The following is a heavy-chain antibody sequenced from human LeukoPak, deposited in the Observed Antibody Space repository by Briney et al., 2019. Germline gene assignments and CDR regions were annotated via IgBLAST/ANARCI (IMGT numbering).Heavy chain of an antibody. Sequence: GGSLRLSCAVSGFTFSSYWMHWVRQAPGKGLVWVSRIDRDGSRINYADSVKGRFTISRDNAKNMVFLQMNSLRADDTAVYYCVRDFRSADYWGQGILVTVSS. J-gene: IGHJ4*02. CDR1: GFTFSSYW. CDR3: VRDFRSADY. CDR2: IDRDGSRI. V-gene: IGHV3-74*01.